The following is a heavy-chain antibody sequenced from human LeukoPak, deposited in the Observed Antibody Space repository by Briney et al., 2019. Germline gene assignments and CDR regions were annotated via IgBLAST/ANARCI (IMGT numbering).Heavy chain of an antibody. CDR2: INPSAGNT. V-gene: IGHV1-46*01. D-gene: IGHD4-11*01. Sequence: ASVKVSCKTSGFTFTSYYIHWVRQAPGQGLEWMGMINPSAGNTNYAQKSQGRVTMTRDTSTSTVYMELSSLRSEDTAVYYCARARVTAGQYYFDYWGQGTLVTVSS. CDR3: ARARVTAGQYYFDY. CDR1: GFTFTSYY. J-gene: IGHJ4*02.